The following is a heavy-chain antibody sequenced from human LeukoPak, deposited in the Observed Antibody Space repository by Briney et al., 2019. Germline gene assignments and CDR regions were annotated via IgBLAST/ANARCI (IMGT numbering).Heavy chain of an antibody. CDR2: ISGSGGNT. Sequence: PGGSLRLSCAAPGFTFSSYAMSWVRQAPGKGLEWVSAISGSGGNTYYADSVKGRFTISRDNSKNTLYLQMNSLRAEDTAVYYCAKDLAVVITSGSFDSWGQGTLVTVSS. J-gene: IGHJ4*02. CDR3: AKDLAVVITSGSFDS. CDR1: GFTFSSYA. D-gene: IGHD3-22*01. V-gene: IGHV3-23*01.